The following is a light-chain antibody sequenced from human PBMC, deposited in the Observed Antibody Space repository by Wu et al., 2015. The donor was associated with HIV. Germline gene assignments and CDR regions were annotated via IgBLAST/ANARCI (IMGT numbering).Light chain of an antibody. CDR2: KAS. Sequence: DIQMTQSPSTLSASVGDRVTITCRASQTIRSWLAWYQLKPGKAPKVLIYKASSLKTGVPSRLSGSGSGTEFTLTISSLQPDDFATYYCQQYHTFTWTFGQGTKVEIK. CDR3: QQYHTFTWT. J-gene: IGKJ1*01. CDR1: QTIRSW. V-gene: IGKV1-5*03.